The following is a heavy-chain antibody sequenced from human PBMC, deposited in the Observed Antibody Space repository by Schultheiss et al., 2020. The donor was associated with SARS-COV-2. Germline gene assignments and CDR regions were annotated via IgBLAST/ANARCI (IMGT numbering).Heavy chain of an antibody. CDR3: ARDRNYYGSGSSVFDY. V-gene: IGHV4-30-4*01. CDR2: IDYSGRI. CDR1: GGPISRGDSY. J-gene: IGHJ4*02. Sequence: SQTLSLTCSVSGGPISRGDSYWTWVRQSPGKGLEWIGYIDYSGRIFYNPSLKSRLTISVDTSKNQFSLKLSSVTAADTAVYYCARDRNYYGSGSSVFDYWGQGTLVTVSS. D-gene: IGHD3-10*01.